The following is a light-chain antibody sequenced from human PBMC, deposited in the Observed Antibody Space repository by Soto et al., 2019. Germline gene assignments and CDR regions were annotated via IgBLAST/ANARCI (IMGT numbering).Light chain of an antibody. Sequence: DIQVTQSPPSVSASVGDRVTITCRASQDVGVYLAWYQKKPGTAPKLLISAASTLPVGVPARFSGSGSGTDFTLTISSLEPGDSATYFCQRCARFPLAFGGGTKVEIK. J-gene: IGKJ4*01. CDR3: QRCARFPLA. CDR2: AAS. CDR1: QDVGVY. V-gene: IGKV1-12*01.